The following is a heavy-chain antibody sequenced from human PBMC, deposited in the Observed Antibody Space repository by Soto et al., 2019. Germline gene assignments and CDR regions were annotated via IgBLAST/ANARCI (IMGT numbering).Heavy chain of an antibody. D-gene: IGHD1-20*01. J-gene: IGHJ4*02. Sequence: EGTLRLSRYASGFALRNYAMTWVRQAPGNGLEWVSLISANDVGTYYAESVKTRFTISTGQSRNTVYLQMDSLRADDTAIYYCAKAKNDYNWDNRPPFDYWGQGTVVTVSS. CDR3: AKAKNDYNWDNRPPFDY. CDR2: ISANDVGT. V-gene: IGHV3-23*01. CDR1: GFALRNYA.